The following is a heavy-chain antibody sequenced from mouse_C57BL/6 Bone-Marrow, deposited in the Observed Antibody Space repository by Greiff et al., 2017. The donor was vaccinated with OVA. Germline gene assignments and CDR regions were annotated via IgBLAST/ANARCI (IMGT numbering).Heavy chain of an antibody. V-gene: IGHV1-55*01. Sequence: VQLQQPGAELVKPGASVEMSCKASGYTFTSYWITWVKQRPGQGLEWIGDIYPGSGSTNYNEKFKSKATLTVDTSSSTAYMQLSSLTSEDSAVYYCARYYGSSYPFYFDYWGQGTTLTVSS. CDR1: GYTFTSYW. D-gene: IGHD1-1*01. CDR3: ARYYGSSYPFYFDY. J-gene: IGHJ2*01. CDR2: IYPGSGST.